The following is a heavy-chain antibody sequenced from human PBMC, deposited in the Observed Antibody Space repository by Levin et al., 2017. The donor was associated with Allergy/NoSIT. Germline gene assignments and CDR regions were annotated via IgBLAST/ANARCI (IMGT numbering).Heavy chain of an antibody. CDR2: INPDSGGT. CDR3: ARPGYCSGGNCGYWFDP. CDR1: GYTFTDYY. J-gene: IGHJ5*02. D-gene: IGHD2-15*01. V-gene: IGHV1-2*02. Sequence: GASVKVSCKASGYTFTDYYMHWVRQAPGQGLEWMGWINPDSGGTNYAQKFQDRVTMTRDTSISTAYMELSRLTSDDTAVYYCARPGYCSGGNCGYWFDPWGQGTLVTVSS.